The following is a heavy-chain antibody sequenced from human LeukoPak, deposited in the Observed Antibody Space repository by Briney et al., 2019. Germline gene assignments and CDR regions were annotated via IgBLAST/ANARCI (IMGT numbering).Heavy chain of an antibody. CDR2: INHSGST. D-gene: IGHD3-10*01. CDR1: GGSFSGYY. J-gene: IGHJ5*02. CDR3: ARADRGVRPPHRKNWFDP. V-gene: IGHV4-34*01. Sequence: SETLSLTCAVYGGSFSGYYWSWIRQPPGKGLEWIGEINHSGSTNYNPSLKSRVTISVDTSKNQFSLKLSSVTAADTAVYYCARADRGVRPPHRKNWFDPWGQGTLVTVSS.